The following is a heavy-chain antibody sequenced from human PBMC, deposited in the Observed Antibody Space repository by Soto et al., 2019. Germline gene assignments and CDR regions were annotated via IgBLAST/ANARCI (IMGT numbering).Heavy chain of an antibody. CDR3: ARPPPYSGYDGDAFDI. CDR1: GGTFSSYA. CDR2: IIPIFGTA. V-gene: IGHV1-69*12. Sequence: QVQLVQSGAEVKKPGSSVKVSCKASGGTFSSYAISWVRQAPGQGLEWMGGIIPIFGTANYAQKFQGRVTTTADECTSTAYMELSSLRSEDMAVYYCARPPPYSGYDGDAFDIWGQGTMVTVSS. D-gene: IGHD5-12*01. J-gene: IGHJ3*02.